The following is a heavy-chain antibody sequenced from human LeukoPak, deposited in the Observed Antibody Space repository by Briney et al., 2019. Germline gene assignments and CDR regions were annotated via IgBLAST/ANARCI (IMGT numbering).Heavy chain of an antibody. Sequence: GESLKISCKGSGYSFTSYWIGWVRQMPGKGLEWMGIIYPGDSDTRYSPSFQGQVTISADKSISTAYLQWSSLKASDTPMNYCARINYGSGSYYNGFDYWGQGTLVTVSS. V-gene: IGHV5-51*01. D-gene: IGHD3-10*01. CDR1: GYSFTSYW. CDR2: IYPGDSDT. CDR3: ARINYGSGSYYNGFDY. J-gene: IGHJ5*01.